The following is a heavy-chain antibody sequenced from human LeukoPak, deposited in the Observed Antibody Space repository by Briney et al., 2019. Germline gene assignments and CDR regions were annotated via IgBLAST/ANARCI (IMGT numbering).Heavy chain of an antibody. CDR2: ISGSGDRT. J-gene: IGHJ3*02. V-gene: IGHV3-23*01. Sequence: PGGSLRLSCAASGFTFSSYSMNWVRQAPGKGLEWVSTISGSGDRTYYADSVKGRFTISRDNSKNTLYLQMNSLRAEDTAVYYCAKRGDILTGYYSIDAFDIWGQGTMVTVSS. CDR3: AKRGDILTGYYSIDAFDI. CDR1: GFTFSSYS. D-gene: IGHD3-9*01.